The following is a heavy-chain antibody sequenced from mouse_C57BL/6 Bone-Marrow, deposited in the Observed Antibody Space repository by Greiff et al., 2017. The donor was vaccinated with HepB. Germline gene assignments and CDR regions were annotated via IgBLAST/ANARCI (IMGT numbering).Heavy chain of an antibody. V-gene: IGHV14-3*01. Sequence: DVQLQESVAELVRPGASVKLSCTASGFNFKNTYMHWVKQRPEQRLEWIGRIDPSNGNTKYAPKFQGKATITADTSSTTTSLQLSSLTSEDTAIYYCARGGHYGAWFAYWGQGTLVTVSA. CDR2: IDPSNGNT. J-gene: IGHJ3*01. CDR1: GFNFKNTY. CDR3: ARGGHYGAWFAY. D-gene: IGHD1-1*01.